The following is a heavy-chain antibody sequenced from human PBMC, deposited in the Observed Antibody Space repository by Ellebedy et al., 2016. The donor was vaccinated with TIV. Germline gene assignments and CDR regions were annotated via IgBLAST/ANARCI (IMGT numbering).Heavy chain of an antibody. V-gene: IGHV1-8*02. CDR3: ARRAFDWLLDN. CDR1: GGTFITYN. Sequence: AASVTVSCKPSGGTFITYNINWVRQATGQGLEWMGLMNPNSGNTGYAQKLQGRVTMTRNTSISTAYMELSSLRSEDTAVYYCARRAFDWLLDNWGQGTLVTVSS. J-gene: IGHJ4*02. D-gene: IGHD3-9*01. CDR2: MNPNSGNT.